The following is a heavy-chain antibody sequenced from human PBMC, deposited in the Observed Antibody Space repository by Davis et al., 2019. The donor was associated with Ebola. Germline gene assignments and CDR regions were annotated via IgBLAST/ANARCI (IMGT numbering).Heavy chain of an antibody. CDR3: ARAPYYYDLSGVYGDS. Sequence: GESLKISCEVSGYSLTNFWIAWVRQMPGKGLEWMGIIYPGDSDTRYSPSFLGQVTISVDKSINTAYLHWRSLKASDTAMYFCARAPYYYDLSGVYGDSWGQGTLVTVSS. CDR1: GYSLTNFW. V-gene: IGHV5-51*01. D-gene: IGHD3-22*01. J-gene: IGHJ4*02. CDR2: IYPGDSDT.